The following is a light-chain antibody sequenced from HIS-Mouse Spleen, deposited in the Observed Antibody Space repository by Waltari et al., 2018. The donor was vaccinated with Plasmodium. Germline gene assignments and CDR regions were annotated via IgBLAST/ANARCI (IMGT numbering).Light chain of an antibody. V-gene: IGKV3-15*01. CDR2: GAS. CDR3: QQYNNWSFT. J-gene: IGKJ3*01. CDR1: QSVSSN. Sequence: EIVMTQSPATLSVSPGERATLSCRASQSVSSNLARYQQKPGKAPRLISYGASTRATGIPARFSGSGSGTEFTLTISSLQSEDFAVYYCQQYNNWSFTFGPGTKVDIK.